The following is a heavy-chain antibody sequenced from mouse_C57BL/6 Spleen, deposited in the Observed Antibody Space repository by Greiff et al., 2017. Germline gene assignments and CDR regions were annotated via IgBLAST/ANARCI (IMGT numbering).Heavy chain of an antibody. CDR2: LYPGDGDP. CDR3: ARKDYSPYHFDY. J-gene: IGHJ2*01. Sequence: VQLQQSGPELVKPGASVKISCKASGYAFSSSWMNWVKQRPGKGLEWIGRLYPGDGDPNYNGKFKGKATLTADKSSSTSYIPLLSLTSEDSSVFFYARKDYSPYHFDYWGQGTTLTVSS. D-gene: IGHD1-1*01. CDR1: GYAFSSSW. V-gene: IGHV1-82*01.